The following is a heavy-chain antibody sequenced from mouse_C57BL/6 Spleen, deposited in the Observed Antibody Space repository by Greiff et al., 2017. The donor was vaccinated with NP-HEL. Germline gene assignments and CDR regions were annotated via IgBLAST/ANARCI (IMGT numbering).Heavy chain of an antibody. Sequence: QVQLQQPGAELVKPGASVKVSCKASGYAFSSSWMNWVKQRPGKGLEWIGRIYPGDGDTNYNGKFKGKATLTADKSSSTAYMQLSSLTSEDSAVYFCARYDGYYGGWFAYWGQGTLVTVSA. V-gene: IGHV1-82*01. CDR2: IYPGDGDT. CDR3: ARYDGYYGGWFAY. J-gene: IGHJ3*01. D-gene: IGHD2-3*01. CDR1: GYAFSSSW.